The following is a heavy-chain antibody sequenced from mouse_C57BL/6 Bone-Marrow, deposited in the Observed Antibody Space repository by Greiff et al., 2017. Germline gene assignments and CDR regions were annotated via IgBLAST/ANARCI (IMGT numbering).Heavy chain of an antibody. J-gene: IGHJ2*01. CDR3: AIKGIEGLDY. Sequence: VQLLQPGTDLVKPGASLKLSCKASGFTFTSYWMHWVKQTPGQGPEWIGYINTCTCGLNYKEKFKSKVTLTVDKSYSTAYMQLSSLTSEGSAVYYCAIKGIEGLDYWGQGTTLTVSS. CDR2: INTCTCGL. CDR1: GFTFTSYW. V-gene: IGHV1-53*01.